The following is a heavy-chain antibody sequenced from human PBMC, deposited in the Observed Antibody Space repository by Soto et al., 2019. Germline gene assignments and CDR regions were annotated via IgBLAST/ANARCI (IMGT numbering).Heavy chain of an antibody. J-gene: IGHJ6*02. CDR1: GYTFTSYG. V-gene: IGHV1-18*01. CDR2: ISAYNGNT. CDR3: ARSGFPGYSYGYYYSYGMDV. D-gene: IGHD5-18*01. Sequence: QVQLVQSGAEVKKPGASVKVSCKASGYTFTSYGISWVRQAPGQGLEWMGWISAYNGNTNYAQKLQGRVTMTTDTSTSTAYMELSSLRSDDTAVYYCARSGFPGYSYGYYYSYGMDVWGQGTTVTVSS.